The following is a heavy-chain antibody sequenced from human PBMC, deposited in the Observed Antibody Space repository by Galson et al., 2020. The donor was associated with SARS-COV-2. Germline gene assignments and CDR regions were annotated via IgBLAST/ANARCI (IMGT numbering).Heavy chain of an antibody. Sequence: ASVKVSCKASRSTFSGYYIHWVRQAPGQGLEWMGWINPNSGDTKYAQKFQGRVTLTRDTSSSTAYMDLSRLRSDDTAIYYCASSVLPTAMQYYFDYWGQGTLVTVSS. D-gene: IGHD2-2*01. CDR3: ASSVLPTAMQYYFDY. CDR2: INPNSGDT. J-gene: IGHJ4*02. CDR1: RSTFSGYY. V-gene: IGHV1-2*02.